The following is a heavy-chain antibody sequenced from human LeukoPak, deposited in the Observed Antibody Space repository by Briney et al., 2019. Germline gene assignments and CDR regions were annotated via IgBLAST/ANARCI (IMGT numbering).Heavy chain of an antibody. CDR2: ISAYNGNT. Sequence: ASVKVSCKASGYTFTSYGISWVRQAPGQGLEWMGWISAYNGNTNYAQKLQGRVTMTTDTSTSTAYMELRSLRSDDTAVYYCARDPPRYCSSTSCYGWFDPWGQGTLVTVSS. CDR3: ARDPPRYCSSTSCYGWFDP. V-gene: IGHV1-18*01. J-gene: IGHJ5*02. D-gene: IGHD2-2*01. CDR1: GYTFTSYG.